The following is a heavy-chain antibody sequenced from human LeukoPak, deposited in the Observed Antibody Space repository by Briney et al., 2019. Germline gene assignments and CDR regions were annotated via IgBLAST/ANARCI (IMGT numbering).Heavy chain of an antibody. CDR1: GFTVISNY. CDR3: ARVSFRYYFDY. J-gene: IGHJ4*02. D-gene: IGHD2-21*01. Sequence: GGSLRLSCAASGFTVISNYMSWVRQAPGKGLEWVSVIYSGGSTYYADSVKGRFTISRDNSKNTLYLQMNSLRVEDTAVYYCARVSFRYYFDYWGQGTLVTVSS. V-gene: IGHV3-53*01. CDR2: IYSGGST.